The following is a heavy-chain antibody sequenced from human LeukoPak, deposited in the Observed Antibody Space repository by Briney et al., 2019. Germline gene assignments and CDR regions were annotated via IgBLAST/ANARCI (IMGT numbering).Heavy chain of an antibody. Sequence: ASVMVSCKASGYTFTSYDINWVRQAPGQGLEWLGWMNPNSGNTGYAQNFQGRVTMTRDTSIDTAYMELTSLRYEDTAVYYCARDYYGSKSSSFDPWGQGTLVTVSS. CDR3: ARDYYGSKSSSFDP. D-gene: IGHD3-10*01. CDR1: GYTFTSYD. CDR2: MNPNSGNT. V-gene: IGHV1-8*01. J-gene: IGHJ5*02.